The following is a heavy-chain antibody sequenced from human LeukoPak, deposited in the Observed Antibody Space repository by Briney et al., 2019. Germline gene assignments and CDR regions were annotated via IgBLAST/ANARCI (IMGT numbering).Heavy chain of an antibody. V-gene: IGHV4-30-2*01. Sequence: SQTLSLTCAVSGGSISSGGYSWSWIRQPPGKGLEWIGYIYHSGSTYYNPSLKSRVTISVDRSKNQFSPKLSSVTAADTAVYYCARGGVDCSSTSCYTHLDYWGQGTLVTVSS. D-gene: IGHD2-2*02. CDR3: ARGGVDCSSTSCYTHLDY. J-gene: IGHJ4*02. CDR1: GGSISSGGYS. CDR2: IYHSGST.